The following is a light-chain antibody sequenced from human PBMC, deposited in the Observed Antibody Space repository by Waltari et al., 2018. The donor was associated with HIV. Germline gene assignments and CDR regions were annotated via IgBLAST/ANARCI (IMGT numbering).Light chain of an antibody. Sequence: QSVLTQPPSVSAAPGQKVTISCPGSSPNLGANYVTWYPQLPGTAPKLLIYENNQRPSGIPDRFSGSKSATSATLDITGLQTGDEADYYCGTWDTSLTSGYVFGTGTKVTVL. CDR2: ENN. V-gene: IGLV1-51*02. CDR3: GTWDTSLTSGYV. CDR1: SPNLGANY. J-gene: IGLJ1*01.